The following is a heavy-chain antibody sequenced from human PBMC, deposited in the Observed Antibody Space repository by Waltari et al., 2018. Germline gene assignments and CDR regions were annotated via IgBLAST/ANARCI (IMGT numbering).Heavy chain of an antibody. V-gene: IGHV1-24*01. J-gene: IGHJ4*02. CDR3: ATGLTYYYDSSGYF. CDR2: FDPEDGET. D-gene: IGHD3-22*01. Sequence: QVQLVQSGAEVKKPGASVKVSCKVSGYTLTELSMHWVRQAPGKGREWLGGFDPEDGETIYAQKFQGRVTMTEVTSTDTADMELSSLRSEDTAVYYCATGLTYYYDSSGYFWGQVTLVTVSS. CDR1: GYTLTELS.